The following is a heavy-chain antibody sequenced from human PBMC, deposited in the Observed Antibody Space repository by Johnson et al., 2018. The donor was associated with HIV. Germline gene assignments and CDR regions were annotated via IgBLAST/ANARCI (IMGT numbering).Heavy chain of an antibody. J-gene: IGHJ3*01. V-gene: IGHV3-30*04. CDR2: ISYDGSNK. D-gene: IGHD3-3*01. Sequence: QVLLVESGGGVVQPGRSLRLSCAASGFTFSSYAMHWVRQAPGKGLEWVAVISYDGSNKYYADSVKGRFTISRDNSKNTLHMQMNSLRAEDTAMYYCAKDGLRVGVVSDLDVWGQGTMVIVSS. CDR1: GFTFSSYA. CDR3: AKDGLRVGVVSDLDV.